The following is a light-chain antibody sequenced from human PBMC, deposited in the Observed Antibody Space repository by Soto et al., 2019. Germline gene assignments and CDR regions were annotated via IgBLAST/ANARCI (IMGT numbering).Light chain of an antibody. J-gene: IGKJ1*01. CDR3: MQPLQTQWT. V-gene: IGKV2-28*01. CDR1: QSLLHSSGYHY. Sequence: DILMTHSPLSLPVTPGEPASISCRSSQSLLHSSGYHYLDWYLQKPGQSPQLLIYLGSNRASGVPDRSSGSGSGTDFTLQISSVEAEDVGVYYCMQPLQTQWTFCNGAKVDIX. CDR2: LGS.